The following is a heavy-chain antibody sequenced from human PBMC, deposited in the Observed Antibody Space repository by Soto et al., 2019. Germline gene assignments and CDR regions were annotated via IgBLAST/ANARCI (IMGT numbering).Heavy chain of an antibody. V-gene: IGHV4-30-4*01. CDR1: GGSISSGYYY. Sequence: PSETLSLTCTVSGGSISSGYYYWSWIRQPPGKDLDWIGYIYYSGSTYYNPSLKSRVTISVDTSKNQFSLKLSSVTAADTAVYYCARATRLHYFWSGYYTAPFDYWGQGTLVTVSS. D-gene: IGHD3-3*01. CDR3: ARATRLHYFWSGYYTAPFDY. J-gene: IGHJ4*02. CDR2: IYYSGST.